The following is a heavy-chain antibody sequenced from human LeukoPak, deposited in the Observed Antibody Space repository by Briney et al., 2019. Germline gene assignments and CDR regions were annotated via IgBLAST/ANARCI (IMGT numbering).Heavy chain of an antibody. D-gene: IGHD3-10*01. V-gene: IGHV3-33*01. CDR2: IWYVGSNK. Sequence: PGGSLRLSCAASGFTFSSYCMHWVRQAPGKGLEWVAVIWYVGSNKYYADSVKGRFTISRDNSKNTLYLQMNSLRAEDTAVYYCAREYGRFGESNNWFDPWGQGTLVTVSS. CDR1: GFTFSSYC. CDR3: AREYGRFGESNNWFDP. J-gene: IGHJ5*02.